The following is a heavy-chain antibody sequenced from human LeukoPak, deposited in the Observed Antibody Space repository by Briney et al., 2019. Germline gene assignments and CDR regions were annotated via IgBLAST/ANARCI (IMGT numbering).Heavy chain of an antibody. CDR3: ARCRADVIKFFAG. D-gene: IGHD3-16*01. J-gene: IGHJ4*02. CDR1: GYTFTTSG. CDR2: ISGRNGNS. V-gene: IGHV1-18*01. Sequence: ASVKVSCKASGYTFTTSGISWVRQAPGQGLEWMGWISGRNGNSEYAQKYRDRVTMTTDTSTSTAYMELRSLRSDDSAVYYCARCRADVIKFFAGWGQGTLVTVSS.